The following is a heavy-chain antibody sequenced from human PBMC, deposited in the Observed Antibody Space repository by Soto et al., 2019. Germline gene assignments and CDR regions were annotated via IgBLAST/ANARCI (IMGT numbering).Heavy chain of an antibody. CDR1: GGTFSSYA. Sequence: ASVKVSCKASGGTFSSYAISWVRQAPGQGLEWMGGIIPIFGTANYAQKFQGRVTITADESTSTAYMELSSLRSEDTAVYYCARVGPYYDILTGYLTNMDVWGQGTTVTVSS. CDR2: IIPIFGTA. D-gene: IGHD3-9*01. J-gene: IGHJ6*02. V-gene: IGHV1-69*13. CDR3: ARVGPYYDILTGYLTNMDV.